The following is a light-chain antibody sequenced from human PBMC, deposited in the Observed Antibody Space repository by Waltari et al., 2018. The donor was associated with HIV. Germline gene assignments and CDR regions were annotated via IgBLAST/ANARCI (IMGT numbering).Light chain of an antibody. CDR1: SSDVGSCKF. J-gene: IGLJ3*02. CDR2: EGT. CDR3: CSWATPNTRV. V-gene: IGLV2-23*01. Sequence: QSALTQPASVPGSPGQSISISCTGTSSDVGSCKFVSWYQQHPGKATKLLIYEGTKRPSGVSKRCSASKSGNTASLTLSGLQAEDEADYYCCSWATPNTRVFGGGTKLTVL.